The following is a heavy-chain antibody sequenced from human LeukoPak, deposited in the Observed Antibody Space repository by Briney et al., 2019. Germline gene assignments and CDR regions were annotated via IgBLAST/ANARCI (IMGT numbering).Heavy chain of an antibody. CDR3: ARDGGDTVTSPFDY. CDR2: IWYDGSNK. D-gene: IGHD4-17*01. CDR1: GFTFSNAW. Sequence: GGSLRLSCAASGFTFSNAWMSWVRQAPGKGLEWVAVIWYDGSNKYYADSVKGRFTISRDNSKNTLYLQMNSLRAEDTAVYYCARDGGDTVTSPFDYWGQGTLVTVSS. J-gene: IGHJ4*02. V-gene: IGHV3-33*08.